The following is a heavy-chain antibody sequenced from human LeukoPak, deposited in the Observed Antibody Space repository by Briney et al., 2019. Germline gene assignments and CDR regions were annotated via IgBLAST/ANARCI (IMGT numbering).Heavy chain of an antibody. V-gene: IGHV5-51*01. CDR1: GYSFTSYW. Sequence: LGESLKISCKGSGYSFTSYWIGWVRQMPGKGLEWMGIIYPGDSDTRYSPSFQGQVTISADKSLSTAYLQWSSLKASDTAMYYCARVTSLGISSALFFAHWGQGTLVTVSS. D-gene: IGHD6-13*01. CDR3: ARVTSLGISSALFFAH. J-gene: IGHJ4*02. CDR2: IYPGDSDT.